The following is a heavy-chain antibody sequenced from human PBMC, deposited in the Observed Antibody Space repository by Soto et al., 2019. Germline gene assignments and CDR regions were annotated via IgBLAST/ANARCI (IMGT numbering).Heavy chain of an antibody. J-gene: IGHJ3*01. V-gene: IGHV3-30*18. D-gene: IGHD3-3*01. Sequence: QVQLVESGGGVVQPGRSLRLSCAASRFTFSYYGMHWVRQAPGKGLEWVAVISYEGSNKYYADPVKGRFTISRDNSKNPLYLEMNRLTAEDTAVYFCAKPISISGVVIDAFDVWGQGTMVTVSS. CDR2: ISYEGSNK. CDR3: AKPISISGVVIDAFDV. CDR1: RFTFSYYG.